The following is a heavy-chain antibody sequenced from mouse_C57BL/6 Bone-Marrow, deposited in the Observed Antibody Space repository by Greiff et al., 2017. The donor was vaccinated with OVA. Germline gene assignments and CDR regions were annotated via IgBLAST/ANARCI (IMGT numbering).Heavy chain of an antibody. CDR2: ISGGGGNT. J-gene: IGHJ2*01. D-gene: IGHD2-4*01. Sequence: DVHLVESGGGLVKPGGSLKLSCAASGFTFSSYTMSWVRQTPEKRLEWVATISGGGGNTYYPDSVKGRFTISRDNAKNTLYLQMSSLRSEDTALYYCARHEGGLRRGGTPDYWGQGTTLTVSS. CDR3: ARHEGGLRRGGTPDY. CDR1: GFTFSSYT. V-gene: IGHV5-9*01.